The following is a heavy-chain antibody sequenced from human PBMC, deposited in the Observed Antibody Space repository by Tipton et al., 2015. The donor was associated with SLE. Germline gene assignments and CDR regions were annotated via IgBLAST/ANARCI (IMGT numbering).Heavy chain of an antibody. CDR1: GYTFTSYG. CDR3: ARSNYDFWSGYFRSGDY. J-gene: IGHJ4*02. V-gene: IGHV1-18*01. CDR2: ISAYNGNT. D-gene: IGHD3-3*01. Sequence: QSGPEVKKPGASVKVSCKASGYTFTSYGISWVRQAPGQGLEWMGWISAYNGNTNYAQKLQGRVTMTTDTSTSTAYMELRSLRSDDTAVYYCARSNYDFWSGYFRSGDYWGQGTLVTVSS.